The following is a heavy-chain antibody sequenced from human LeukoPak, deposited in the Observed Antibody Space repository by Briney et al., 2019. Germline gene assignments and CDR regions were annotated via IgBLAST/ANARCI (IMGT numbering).Heavy chain of an antibody. V-gene: IGHV1-2*02. D-gene: IGHD3-3*01. CDR3: ARDRGIFAVVIAYCYTDV. Sequence: PGASVKVSCKASGYTFTGYYMHWVRQAPGQGLEWMGWINPNSGGTNYAQKFQGRVTMTRDTSISTAYMELSRLSSDDTAVYYCARDRGIFAVVIAYCYTDVCDKVTTVTV. CDR2: INPNSGGT. CDR1: GYTFTGYY. J-gene: IGHJ6*03.